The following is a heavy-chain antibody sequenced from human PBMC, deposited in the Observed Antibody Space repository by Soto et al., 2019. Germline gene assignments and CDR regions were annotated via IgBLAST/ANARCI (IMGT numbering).Heavy chain of an antibody. CDR1: GYTFTSYI. J-gene: IGHJ5*02. CDR3: ARQYCSSTSCYESNWFDP. Sequence: GASVKVACKTSGYTFTSYIIRWARQAPGQGLEWMGWISAYNGNTNYAQKLQGRVTMTTDTSTSTAYMELRSLRSDDTAVYYCARQYCSSTSCYESNWFDPWGQGTLVTVSS. CDR2: ISAYNGNT. D-gene: IGHD2-2*01. V-gene: IGHV1-18*01.